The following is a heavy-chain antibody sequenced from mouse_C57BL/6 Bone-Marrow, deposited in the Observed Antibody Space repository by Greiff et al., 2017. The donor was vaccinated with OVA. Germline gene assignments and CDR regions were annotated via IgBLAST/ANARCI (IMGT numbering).Heavy chain of an antibody. CDR3: ARIYYDYGHWYFDV. Sequence: QVQLQQPGAELVKPGASVKLSCKASGYTFTSYWMHWVKHRPGQGLEWIGMIHPNSGSTNYNEKFKSKATLTVDKSSSTAYMQLSSLTSEDSAVYYCARIYYDYGHWYFDVWGTGTTVTVSS. CDR1: GYTFTSYW. CDR2: IHPNSGST. V-gene: IGHV1-64*01. J-gene: IGHJ1*03. D-gene: IGHD2-4*01.